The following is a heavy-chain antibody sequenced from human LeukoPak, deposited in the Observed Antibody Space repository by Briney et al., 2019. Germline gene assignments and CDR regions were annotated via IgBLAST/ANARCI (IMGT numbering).Heavy chain of an antibody. D-gene: IGHD6-19*01. Sequence: PGGSLRLSCAASGFTVSSNYMSWVRQAPGKGLEWVSIIYSGGSTYYADSVKGRFTISRDNSKNTLHLQMNSLRAEDTAVYYCVLGGFYSSGWYYLDYWGQGTLVTVSS. CDR1: GFTVSSNY. V-gene: IGHV3-66*01. CDR3: VLGGFYSSGWYYLDY. J-gene: IGHJ4*02. CDR2: IYSGGST.